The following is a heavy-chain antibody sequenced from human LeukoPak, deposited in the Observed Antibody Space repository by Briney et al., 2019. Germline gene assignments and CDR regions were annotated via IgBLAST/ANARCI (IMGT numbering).Heavy chain of an antibody. CDR2: ISASGGST. CDR3: AKGGESYYYTHLDY. V-gene: IGHV3-23*01. Sequence: GGSLRLSCAASGFTFSSYAMSWVRQAPGKGLEWVSAISASGGSTYFADSVKGRFTISRDNSKNTLCLQMNSLRAEHTAVYDRAKGGESYYYTHLDYWGQGTLVTVSS. CDR1: GFTFSSYA. D-gene: IGHD3-22*01. J-gene: IGHJ4*02.